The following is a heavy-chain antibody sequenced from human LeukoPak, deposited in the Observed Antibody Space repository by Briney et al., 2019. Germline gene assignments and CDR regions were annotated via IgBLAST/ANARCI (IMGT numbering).Heavy chain of an antibody. CDR3: ARNQYNWNDGRGFDP. V-gene: IGHV4-4*07. D-gene: IGHD1-20*01. CDR1: GGSISSYY. Sequence: SETLSLTCTVSGGSISSYYWSWIRQPAGKGLEWIGRIYTSGSTNYNPSLKSRVTMSVDTSKNQFSLKLSSVTAADTAVYHCARNQYNWNDGRGFDPWGQGTLVTVSS. J-gene: IGHJ5*02. CDR2: IYTSGST.